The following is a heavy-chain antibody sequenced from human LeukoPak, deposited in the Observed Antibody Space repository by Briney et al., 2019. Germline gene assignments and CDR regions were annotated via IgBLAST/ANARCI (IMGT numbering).Heavy chain of an antibody. Sequence: GGSLRHSCAASGFTFSSYGMHWVRQAPGKGLEWVAFIRYDGSNKYYADSVKGRFTISRDNSKNTLYLQMNSLRAEDTAVYYCAKDAGCSYGYQTNYFDYWGQGTLVTVSS. J-gene: IGHJ4*02. D-gene: IGHD5-18*01. CDR2: IRYDGSNK. V-gene: IGHV3-30*02. CDR1: GFTFSSYG. CDR3: AKDAGCSYGYQTNYFDY.